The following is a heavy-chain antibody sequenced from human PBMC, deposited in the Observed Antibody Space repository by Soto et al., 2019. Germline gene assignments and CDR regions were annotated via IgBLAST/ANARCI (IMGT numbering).Heavy chain of an antibody. CDR1: GFTYVGYA. CDR3: TRDKDSNYEVKVVRYYYGMEV. V-gene: IGHV3-49*03. J-gene: IGHJ6*02. Sequence: SGGSLRLSCTASGFTYVGYAMSWFCQAPGKGLEWVGFIRSKAYGGTTEYAASVKGRFTISRDDSKSIAYLQMNSLKTEDTAVYYCTRDKDSNYEVKVVRYYYGMEVWGQGTTVTVSS. D-gene: IGHD4-4*01. CDR2: IRSKAYGGTT.